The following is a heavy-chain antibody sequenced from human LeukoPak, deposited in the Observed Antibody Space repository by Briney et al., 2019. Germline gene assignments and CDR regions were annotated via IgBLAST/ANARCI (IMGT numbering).Heavy chain of an antibody. V-gene: IGHV4-38-2*02. CDR1: DYSISSGYY. J-gene: IGHJ4*02. D-gene: IGHD6-19*01. CDR3: ARGDGWSFDF. Sequence: PSETLSLTCTVSDYSISSGYYWGWIRQPPGKGLEWIGSVYHSGNTYYKLSLESRVTISVDTSKNQFSLKLSSVTAADTAVYYCARGDGWSFDFWGSGTLVTVSS. CDR2: VYHSGNT.